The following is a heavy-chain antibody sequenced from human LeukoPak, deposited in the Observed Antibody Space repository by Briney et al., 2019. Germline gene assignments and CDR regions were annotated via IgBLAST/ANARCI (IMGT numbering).Heavy chain of an antibody. CDR2: MFYTGST. Sequence: PSETLSLTCTVSGGSISSYYLNWIRQSPGKGLEWIGYMFYTGSTDYNPSLKSRVTMSVDTSKNQLSLKLSSVTAADTAVYYCAEGASIHGGIVDYWGQGTLVTVSS. CDR1: GGSISSYY. V-gene: IGHV4-59*01. CDR3: AEGASIHGGIVDY. D-gene: IGHD4-23*01. J-gene: IGHJ4*02.